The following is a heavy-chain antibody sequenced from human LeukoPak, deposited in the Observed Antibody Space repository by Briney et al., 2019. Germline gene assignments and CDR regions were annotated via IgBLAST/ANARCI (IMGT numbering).Heavy chain of an antibody. J-gene: IGHJ4*02. CDR1: GGSISSYY. D-gene: IGHD6-19*01. CDR2: IYTSGST. CDR3: ARLRGIAVAGKDPGFDY. Sequence: SETLSLTCTVSGGSISSYYWSWIRQPAGKGLEWIGRIYTSGSTNYNPSLESRVTISVDTSKNQFSLKLSSVTAADTAVYYCARLRGIAVAGKDPGFDYWGQGTLVTVSS. V-gene: IGHV4-4*07.